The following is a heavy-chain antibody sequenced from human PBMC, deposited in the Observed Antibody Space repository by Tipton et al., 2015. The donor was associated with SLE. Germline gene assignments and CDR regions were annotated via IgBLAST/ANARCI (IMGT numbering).Heavy chain of an antibody. CDR2: IYSSGST. J-gene: IGHJ4*02. V-gene: IGHV4-61*02. CDR1: GGSINSDDYH. CDR3: ARGGVGGYDYFDH. D-gene: IGHD5-12*01. Sequence: TLSLTCTVSGGSINSDDYHWSWIRQPAGKGLEWIGRIYSSGSTNYNPSLKSRVTISVDTSKNQFSLKLSSVTAADTAVYYCARGGVGGYDYFDHWGQGTLVTVSS.